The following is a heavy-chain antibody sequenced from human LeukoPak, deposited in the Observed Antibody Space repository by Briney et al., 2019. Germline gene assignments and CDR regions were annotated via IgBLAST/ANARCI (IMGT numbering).Heavy chain of an antibody. CDR2: INPNSGGT. Sequence: GASVKVSCKASGYTFTGYYMHWVRQAPGQGLEWMGRINPNSGGTNYAQKFQGRVTMTRDTSISTAYMELSRLRSDDTAVCYCARSIAVAGTGGYYFDYWGQGTLVTVSS. CDR1: GYTFTGYY. J-gene: IGHJ4*02. D-gene: IGHD6-19*01. CDR3: ARSIAVAGTGGYYFDY. V-gene: IGHV1-2*06.